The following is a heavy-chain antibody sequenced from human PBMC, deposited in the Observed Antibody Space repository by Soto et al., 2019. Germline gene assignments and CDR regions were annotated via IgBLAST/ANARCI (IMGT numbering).Heavy chain of an antibody. D-gene: IGHD1-1*01. CDR3: ARDELEPRPYYYYYYMDV. CDR2: ISSSSTI. CDR1: GFTFSSYS. J-gene: IGHJ6*03. Sequence: GGSLRLSCAASGFTFSSYSMNWVRQAPGKGLEWVSYISSSSTIYYADSVKGRFTISRDNAKNSLYLQMNSLRAEDTAVYYCARDELEPRPYYYYYYMDVWGKGTTVTVSS. V-gene: IGHV3-48*01.